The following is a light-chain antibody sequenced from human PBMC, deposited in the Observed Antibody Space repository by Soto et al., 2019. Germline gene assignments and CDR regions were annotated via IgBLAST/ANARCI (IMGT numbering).Light chain of an antibody. CDR1: QSVSSSY. Sequence: QSPGTLSLSPGERATLSCRASQSVSSSYLAWYQQKPGQAPRLLIYGASSRATGIPDRFSGSGSGTDFTLTISRLEPEDFAVYYCQQYGSSRAFGQGTRWIS. CDR2: GAS. J-gene: IGKJ1*01. V-gene: IGKV3-20*01. CDR3: QQYGSSRA.